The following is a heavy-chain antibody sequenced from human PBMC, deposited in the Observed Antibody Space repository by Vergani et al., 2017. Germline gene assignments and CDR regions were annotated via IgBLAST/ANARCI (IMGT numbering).Heavy chain of an antibody. CDR3: ARDCVIGLFGYYGMDV. CDR1: GFTFSSYA. J-gene: IGHJ6*02. V-gene: IGHV3-30-3*01. D-gene: IGHD3-16*01. CDR2: ISYDGSNK. Sequence: QVQLVESGGGVVQPGRSLRLSCAASGFTFSSYAMHWVRQAPGKGLEWVAVISYDGSNKYYADSVKGRFTISRDNSKNTLYLQMNSLRAEDTAVYYCARDCVIGLFGYYGMDVWGQGP.